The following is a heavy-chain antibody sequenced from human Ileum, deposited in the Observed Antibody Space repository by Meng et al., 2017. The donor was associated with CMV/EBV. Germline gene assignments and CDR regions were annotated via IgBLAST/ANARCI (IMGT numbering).Heavy chain of an antibody. Sequence: GSTDLSRYVRGWLRPPPGKGLEWIGSVSYTGDTDYNASLRSRVTMSVDTSQSQFFLKVNSVTAADTAVYSCVRILNTGINGRGWFDLWGQGVLVTVSS. CDR1: GSTDLSRYV. CDR2: VSYTGDT. D-gene: IGHD2-8*02. V-gene: IGHV4-39*07. J-gene: IGHJ5*01. CDR3: VRILNTGINGRGWFDL.